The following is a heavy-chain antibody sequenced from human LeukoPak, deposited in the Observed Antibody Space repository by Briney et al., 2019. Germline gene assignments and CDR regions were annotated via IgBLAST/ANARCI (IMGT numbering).Heavy chain of an antibody. V-gene: IGHV4-34*01. CDR2: INHSGST. Sequence: SETLSLTCAVYGGSFSGYYWSWIRQPPGKGLEWIGEINHSGSTNYNPSLKSRVTISVDTSKNQFSLKLSSVTAADTAVYYCARHKSGYDFWSGYYSDYWGQGTLVTVSS. CDR3: ARHKSGYDFWSGYYSDY. CDR1: GGSFSGYY. D-gene: IGHD3-3*01. J-gene: IGHJ4*02.